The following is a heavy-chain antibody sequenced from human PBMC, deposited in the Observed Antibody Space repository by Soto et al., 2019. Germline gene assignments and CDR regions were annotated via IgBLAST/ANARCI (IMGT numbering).Heavy chain of an antibody. CDR2: VSHGGST. Sequence: QVQLQQWGAGLLKPSETLSLTCVVSGGSLSSYYWTWIRQPPGKGLEFIGEVSHGGSTNYNPSLKSRITISVDTSKNQFSLKLSSVTAADTAMYYCAGKGFFYYHALDVWGQGTTVTVSS. CDR1: GGSLSSYY. V-gene: IGHV4-34*01. CDR3: AGKGFFYYHALDV. J-gene: IGHJ6*02.